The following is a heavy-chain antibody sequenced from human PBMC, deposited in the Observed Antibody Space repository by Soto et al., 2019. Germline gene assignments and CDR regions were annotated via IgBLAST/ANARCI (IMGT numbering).Heavy chain of an antibody. CDR1: GGSVRSGSYY. J-gene: IGHJ4*02. V-gene: IGHV4-61*01. CDR2: IFYTGST. Sequence: NPSETLSLTCTVSGGSVRSGSYYWSWIRQPPGKGLEWIGYIFYTGSTNYNPSLKSRVTISVDTSKNQFSLKLSSVTAADTAIYYCARESHGRGNYGSGDYWGQGTLVTVSS. CDR3: ARESHGRGNYGSGDY. D-gene: IGHD1-26*01.